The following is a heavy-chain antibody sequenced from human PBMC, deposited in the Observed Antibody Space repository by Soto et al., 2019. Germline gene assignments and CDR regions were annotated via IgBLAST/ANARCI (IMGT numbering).Heavy chain of an antibody. Sequence: ASVKLSCKASGGTFSSYAISWVRQAPGQGLEWMGGIIPIFGTANYAQKFQGRVTITADESTSTAYMELSSLRSEDTAVYYCARVARGEYFYYCGQGTSVPVSS. CDR2: IIPIFGTA. V-gene: IGHV1-69*13. CDR1: GGTFSSYA. J-gene: IGHJ1*01. CDR3: ARVARGEYFYY.